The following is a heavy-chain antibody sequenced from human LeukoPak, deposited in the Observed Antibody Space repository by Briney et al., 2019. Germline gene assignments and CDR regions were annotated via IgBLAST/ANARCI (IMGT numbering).Heavy chain of an antibody. CDR3: ARVSSSWYRYNWFDP. CDR2: ISAYNGNT. V-gene: IGHV1-18*01. D-gene: IGHD6-13*01. J-gene: IGHJ5*02. CDR1: GYTFTGYG. Sequence: GASVKVSCKASGYTFTGYGISWVRQAPGQGLEWMGWISAYNGNTNYAQKLQGRVTMTTDTSTSTAYMELRSLRSDDTAVYYCARVSSSWYRYNWFDPWGQGTLVTVSS.